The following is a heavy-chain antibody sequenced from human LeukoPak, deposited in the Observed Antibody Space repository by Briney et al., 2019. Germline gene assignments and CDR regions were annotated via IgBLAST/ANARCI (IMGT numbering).Heavy chain of an antibody. CDR3: ASGRRLQPRTSSSYMEV. J-gene: IGHJ6*03. D-gene: IGHD1-1*01. CDR2: IIPILGIA. CDR1: GGTFSSYT. V-gene: IGHV1-69*02. Sequence: SVKVSCKASGGTFSSYTISWVRQAPGQGLEWVGRIIPILGIANYAQKFQGRVTITADKSTSTAHMELSSLRSEDTAVYYCASGRRLQPRTSSSYMEVWAKGPRSPSP.